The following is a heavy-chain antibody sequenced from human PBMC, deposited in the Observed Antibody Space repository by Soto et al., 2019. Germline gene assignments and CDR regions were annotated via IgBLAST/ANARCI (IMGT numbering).Heavy chain of an antibody. V-gene: IGHV3-33*01. J-gene: IGHJ3*02. CDR3: ARDFLRLRYDAFDI. CDR1: GFTFSSYG. CDR2: IWYDGSNK. D-gene: IGHD4-17*01. Sequence: GGSLRLSCAASGFTFSSYGMHWVRQAPGKGLEWVAVIWYDGSNKYYADSVKGRFTISRDNSKNTLYLQMNSLRAEDTAVYYCARDFLRLRYDAFDIWGQGTMVTVSS.